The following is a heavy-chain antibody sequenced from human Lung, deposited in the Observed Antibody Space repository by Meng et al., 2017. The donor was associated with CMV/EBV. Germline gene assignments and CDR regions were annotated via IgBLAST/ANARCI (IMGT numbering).Heavy chain of an antibody. CDR2: INPDGSEK. CDR3: SRTIDH. Sequence: ESLKISCAASGFTFSTKWMDWVRQTPGKGLEWVANINPDGSEKYYVGSVEGRFTISRDNGKNLLSLEMISLRAEDTGVYYCSRTIDHWGQGTLVTVSS. J-gene: IGHJ5*02. CDR1: GFTFSTKW. V-gene: IGHV3-7*01.